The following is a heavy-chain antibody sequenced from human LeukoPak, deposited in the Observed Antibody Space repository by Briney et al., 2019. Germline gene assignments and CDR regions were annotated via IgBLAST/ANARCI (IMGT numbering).Heavy chain of an antibody. CDR1: GGSISSRNYY. CDR2: IIQSGST. V-gene: IGHV4-39*07. D-gene: IGHD6-19*01. CDR3: ARVRSSDWYSIDP. Sequence: PSETLSLTCTVSGGSISSRNYYWGWIRQPPGKGLEWIGEIIQSGSTNYNPPLKSRLTISVDTSRNQFSLKLSSVTAADTAVYYCARVRSSDWYSIDPWGQGTLVTVSS. J-gene: IGHJ5*02.